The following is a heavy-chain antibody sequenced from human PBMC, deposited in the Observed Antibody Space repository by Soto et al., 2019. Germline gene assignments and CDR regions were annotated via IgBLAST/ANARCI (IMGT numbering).Heavy chain of an antibody. J-gene: IGHJ4*02. Sequence: XATLSLTFIVSGGSLSSNYWSWVRRPAGKGLEWIGRINTSGSSSYNPSLKSRVTMSVDTSKNQFSLNLNSVTTADTAIYYCARDWSYWGRRILVTVSS. CDR1: GGSLSSNY. V-gene: IGHV4-4*07. CDR2: INTSGSS. CDR3: ARDWSY.